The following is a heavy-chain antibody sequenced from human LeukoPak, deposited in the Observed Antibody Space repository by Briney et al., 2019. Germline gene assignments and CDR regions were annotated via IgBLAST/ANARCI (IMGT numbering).Heavy chain of an antibody. CDR1: GYTFTGYY. J-gene: IGHJ4*02. D-gene: IGHD4-17*01. CDR2: INPNSGGT. CDR3: AREYGDYVPFDY. V-gene: IGHV1-2*02. Sequence: ASVKVSCKASGYTFTGYYMHWVRQAPGQGLEWMGWINPNSGGTNYAQKFQGRVTMTTDTSTSTAYMELRSLRSDDTAVYYCAREYGDYVPFDYWGQGTLVTVSP.